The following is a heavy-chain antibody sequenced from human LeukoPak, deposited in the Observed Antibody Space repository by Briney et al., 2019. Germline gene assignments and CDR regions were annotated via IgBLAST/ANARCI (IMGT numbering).Heavy chain of an antibody. J-gene: IGHJ4*02. CDR1: GFSFSSYA. CDR3: GKDRPNYYHSSGHYYRQNGDY. Sequence: GGSLRLSCGASGFSFSSYAMSWVRQAPGKGLEWVSSISGSGENTYYTDSLKGRFTISRDNFKSTLYLQMNSLRAEDTAVYYCGKDRPNYYHSSGHYYRQNGDYWGQGTLVTVSS. D-gene: IGHD3-22*01. CDR2: ISGSGENT. V-gene: IGHV3-23*01.